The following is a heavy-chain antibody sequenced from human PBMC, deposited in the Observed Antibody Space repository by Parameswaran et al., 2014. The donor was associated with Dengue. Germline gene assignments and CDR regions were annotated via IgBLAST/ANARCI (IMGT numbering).Heavy chain of an antibody. CDR3: ARDYYYYYYMDV. Sequence: PGKGLEWIGYIYYSGSTYYNPSLKSRVTISVDTSKNQFSLKLSSVTAADTAVYYCARDYYYYYYMDVWGKGTTVTVSS. V-gene: IGHV4-30-4*01. J-gene: IGHJ6*03. CDR2: IYYSGST.